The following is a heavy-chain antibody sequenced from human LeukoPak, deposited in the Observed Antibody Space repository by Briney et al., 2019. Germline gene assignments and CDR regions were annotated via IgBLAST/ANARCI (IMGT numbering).Heavy chain of an antibody. J-gene: IGHJ3*02. Sequence: GESLKISCKGSGYSFTNYWIGWVRQLPGKGLEWMGIIYPGDSDTRYSPSFQGQVTISADKSISTAYLQWSSLKASDTAMYYCAQTSDYGSGSYLDAFDIWGQGTMVTVSS. D-gene: IGHD3-10*01. CDR1: GYSFTNYW. CDR3: AQTSDYGSGSYLDAFDI. CDR2: IYPGDSDT. V-gene: IGHV5-51*01.